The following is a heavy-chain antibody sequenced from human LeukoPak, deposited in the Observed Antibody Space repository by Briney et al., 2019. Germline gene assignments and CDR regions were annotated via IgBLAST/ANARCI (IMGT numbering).Heavy chain of an antibody. CDR2: INWNGGST. V-gene: IGHV3-20*04. CDR3: ARDYYDSSGYYYPPPDY. Sequence: GALRLSCAASGFTFDDYGMSWVRQAPGKGLGWVSGINWNGGSTGYADSVKGRFTISRDNAKNSLYLQMNSLRAEDTALYYCARDYYDSSGYYYPPPDYWGQGTLVTVSS. J-gene: IGHJ4*02. CDR1: GFTFDDYG. D-gene: IGHD3-22*01.